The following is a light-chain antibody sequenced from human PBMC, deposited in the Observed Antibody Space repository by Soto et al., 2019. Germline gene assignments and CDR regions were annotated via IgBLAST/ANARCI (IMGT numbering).Light chain of an antibody. CDR2: DVS. CDR1: SSEVGGYNY. J-gene: IGLJ1*01. V-gene: IGLV2-14*03. CDR3: SSDTTSNTRQIV. Sequence: QSALTQPASVSGSPGQSTTISCTGTSSEVGGYNYVSWYQHHPGKAPKLLIYDVSNRPSGVSNRFSGSKSDNTASLTISGLQPEDEADYYGSSDTTSNTRQIVFGTGTKVTVL.